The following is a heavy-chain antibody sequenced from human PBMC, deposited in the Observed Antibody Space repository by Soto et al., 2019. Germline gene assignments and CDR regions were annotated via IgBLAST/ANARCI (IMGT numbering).Heavy chain of an antibody. CDR3: VRVVAAAEINWFDP. J-gene: IGHJ5*02. CDR2: IYYSGST. V-gene: IGHV4-59*01. D-gene: IGHD6-13*01. Sequence: TSETLSLTCTVSGGSISSYYWSWIRQPPGKGLEWIGYIYYSGSTNYNPSLKSRVTISVDTSKNQFSLKLSSVTAADTAVYYCVRVVAAAEINWFDPWGPGTLVTVSS. CDR1: GGSISSYY.